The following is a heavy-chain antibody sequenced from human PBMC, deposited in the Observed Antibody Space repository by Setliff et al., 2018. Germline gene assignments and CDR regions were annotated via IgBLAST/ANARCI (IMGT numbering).Heavy chain of an antibody. Sequence: ASVKVSCKASGYTFTSYGFSWVRQAPGQGLEWMGWISNHNGNIKFAQKFQGRVTMTPDTPTTIAYMELSSLRSDDTAVYYCGVGTTPFHGFDFWGQGTMVTVSS. CDR2: ISNHNGNI. CDR3: GVGTTPFHGFDF. D-gene: IGHD1-26*01. J-gene: IGHJ3*01. CDR1: GYTFTSYG. V-gene: IGHV1-18*01.